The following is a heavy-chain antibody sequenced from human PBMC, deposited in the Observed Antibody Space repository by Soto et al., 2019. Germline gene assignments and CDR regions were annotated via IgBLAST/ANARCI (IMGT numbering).Heavy chain of an antibody. CDR2: IRDSGGST. Sequence: GGSLRLSCAASGFTFSSYAMSWVRQAPGKGLEWVSFIRDSGGSTYYADSVKGRFTISRDNSKNTLYLQMSSLRAEDTALYYSAKGSAPGRPYYFDYWGQGAVVTVSS. CDR1: GFTFSSYA. J-gene: IGHJ4*02. V-gene: IGHV3-23*01. CDR3: AKGSAPGRPYYFDY. D-gene: IGHD2-21*01.